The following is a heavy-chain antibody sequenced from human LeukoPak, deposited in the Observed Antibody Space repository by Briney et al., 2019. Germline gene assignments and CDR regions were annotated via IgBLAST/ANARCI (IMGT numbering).Heavy chain of an antibody. CDR2: ISGSGDST. J-gene: IGHJ4*02. D-gene: IGHD4-17*01. Sequence: GGSLRLSCAASGFTFSSYAMSWVRQAPGKGLEWLSSISGSGDSTYYADSVKGRFTISRDNSKNTLYLQMNSLRAEDTAINYCAKRGPSVTTESYYFDYWGQGSLVPVSS. CDR3: AKRGPSVTTESYYFDY. CDR1: GFTFSSYA. V-gene: IGHV3-23*01.